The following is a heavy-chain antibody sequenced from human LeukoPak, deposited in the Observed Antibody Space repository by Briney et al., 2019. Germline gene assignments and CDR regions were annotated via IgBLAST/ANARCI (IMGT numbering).Heavy chain of an antibody. CDR2: IKPDGSEK. D-gene: IGHD6-19*01. CDR3: ARGRMAVAGSYEY. CDR1: GITFGSYW. J-gene: IGHJ4*02. Sequence: GGSLRLSCAASGITFGSYWMTWVRQAPGKGRECVANIKPDGSEKHYVDSVEGRFTISRDNAKNSLFLEMNSLRAEDTAVYYCARGRMAVAGSYEYWGQGTLVTVSS. V-gene: IGHV3-7*05.